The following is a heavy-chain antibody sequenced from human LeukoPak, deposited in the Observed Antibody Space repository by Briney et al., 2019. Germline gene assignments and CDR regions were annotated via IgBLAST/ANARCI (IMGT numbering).Heavy chain of an antibody. Sequence: WASVKVSRKASGYTFTSYAMHWVRQAPGQRLEWMGWINAGNGNTKYSQKFQGRVTITRDTSASTAYMELSSLRSEDTAVYYCARVSGSQDFDYWGQGTLVTVSS. CDR2: INAGNGNT. D-gene: IGHD1-26*01. J-gene: IGHJ4*02. CDR1: GYTFTSYA. V-gene: IGHV1-3*01. CDR3: ARVSGSQDFDY.